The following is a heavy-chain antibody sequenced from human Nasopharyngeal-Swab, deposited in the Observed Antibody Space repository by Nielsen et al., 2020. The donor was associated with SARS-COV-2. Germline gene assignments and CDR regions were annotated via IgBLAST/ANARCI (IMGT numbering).Heavy chain of an antibody. V-gene: IGHV1-69*10. D-gene: IGHD3-3*01. CDR2: ILPTLGIA. CDR1: RGTVRSYP. Sequence: SSVPVSRQASRGTVRSYPLLWVRPPPAQGLEWMGGILPTLGIANYAQKFQGRVTITADKSTSTAYMDLSILSSEDTAVYYCARDPGASAWSGLPWAYYGRGTLVTVSS. CDR3: ARDPGASAWSGLPWAY. J-gene: IGHJ4*02.